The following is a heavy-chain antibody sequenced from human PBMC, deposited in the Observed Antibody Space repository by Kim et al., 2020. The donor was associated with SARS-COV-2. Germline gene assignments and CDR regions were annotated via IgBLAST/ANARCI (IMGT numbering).Heavy chain of an antibody. CDR3: TRAPYDCSGGSCYYYYGMDV. Sequence: GGSLRLSCTASGFTFGDYAMSWVRQAPGKGLEWVGFIRSKAYGGTTEYAASVKGRFTISRDDSKSIAYLQMNSLKTEDTAVYYCTRAPYDCSGGSCYYYYGMDVWGQGTTVTVSS. D-gene: IGHD2-15*01. J-gene: IGHJ6*02. CDR2: IRSKAYGGTT. CDR1: GFTFGDYA. V-gene: IGHV3-49*04.